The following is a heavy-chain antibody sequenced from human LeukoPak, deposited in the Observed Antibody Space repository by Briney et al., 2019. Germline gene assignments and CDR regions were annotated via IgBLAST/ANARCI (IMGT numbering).Heavy chain of an antibody. CDR2: IYNSGST. J-gene: IGHJ4*02. Sequence: PSETLSLTCTASGDSISSGGFYWGWIRQPAGKGLEWIGRIYNSGSTNYNPSLRSRVTISVDTSKNQFSLKLNSVTAADTAVYYCARDYDDFSDYWGQGTLVTVSS. D-gene: IGHD5-12*01. CDR3: ARDYDDFSDY. CDR1: GDSISSGGFY. V-gene: IGHV4-61*02.